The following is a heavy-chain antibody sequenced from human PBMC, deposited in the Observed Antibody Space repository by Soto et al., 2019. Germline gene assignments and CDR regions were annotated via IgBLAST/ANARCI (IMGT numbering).Heavy chain of an antibody. CDR1: GFTFSSYA. CDR3: ATGGSTSRWHYYYGMDV. Sequence: EVQLLESGGGLVQPGGSLRLSCAASGFTFSSYAMSWVRQAPGKGLEWVSAISGSGGSTYYADSVKGRFTISRDNAKNTLYPQMNSLRAEDTAVYYCATGGSTSRWHYYYGMDVWGLGTTVTVSS. J-gene: IGHJ6*02. D-gene: IGHD2-2*01. V-gene: IGHV3-23*01. CDR2: ISGSGGST.